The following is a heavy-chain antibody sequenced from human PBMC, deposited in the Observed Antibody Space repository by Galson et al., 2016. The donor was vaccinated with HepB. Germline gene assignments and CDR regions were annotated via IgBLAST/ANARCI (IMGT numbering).Heavy chain of an antibody. CDR2: ISASGGST. J-gene: IGHJ4*02. V-gene: IGHV3-23*01. Sequence: SLRLSCAASGFTFSTYGMNWVRQAPGKGLEWVSGISASGGSTDYADSVKGRFTISRDNSKNTLYLQMNGLRADDTAVYYCAKAGSTWYFDYWGQGTLVTVSS. CDR1: GFTFSTYG. D-gene: IGHD6-13*01. CDR3: AKAGSTWYFDY.